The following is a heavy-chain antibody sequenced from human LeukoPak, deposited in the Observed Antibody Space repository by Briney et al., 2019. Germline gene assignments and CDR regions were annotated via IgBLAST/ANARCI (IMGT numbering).Heavy chain of an antibody. Sequence: SETLSLTCTVSGGSISSYYWSWIRQPPGKGPEWIGYIYYSGSTNYNPSLKSRVTISVDTSKNQFSLKLSSVTAADTAVYYCARATWLPVGLYYYDSSGYYYYFDYWGQGTLVTVSS. J-gene: IGHJ4*02. D-gene: IGHD3-22*01. V-gene: IGHV4-59*01. CDR1: GGSISSYY. CDR3: ARATWLPVGLYYYDSSGYYYYFDY. CDR2: IYYSGST.